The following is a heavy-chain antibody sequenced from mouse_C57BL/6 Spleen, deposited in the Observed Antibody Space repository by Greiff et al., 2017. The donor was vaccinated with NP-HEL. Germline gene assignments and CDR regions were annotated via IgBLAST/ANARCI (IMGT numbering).Heavy chain of an antibody. CDR2: IYPGSGST. V-gene: IGHV1-55*01. CDR3: ARERGYGSSAYDMGD. CDR1: GYTFTSYW. Sequence: QVQLQQPGAELVKPGASVKMSCKASGYTFTSYWITWVKQRPGQGLEWIGDIYPGSGSTNYNEKFKSKATLTVDTSSSTAYMQLSSLTSEDSAVYYCARERGYGSSAYDMGDWGQGTSVTVS. D-gene: IGHD1-1*01. J-gene: IGHJ4*01.